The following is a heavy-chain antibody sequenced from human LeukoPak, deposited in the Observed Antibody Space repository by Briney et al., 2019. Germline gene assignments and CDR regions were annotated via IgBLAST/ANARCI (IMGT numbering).Heavy chain of an antibody. CDR3: ARHNNYDYVWGSYRLYNWFDP. V-gene: IGHV5-51*01. D-gene: IGHD3-16*02. CDR1: GYSFTSYW. Sequence: GESLKISCKGSGYSFTSYWIGWVRQMPGKGLEWMGIIYPGDSDTRYSPSFQGQGTISADKSISTAYLQWSSLKASDTAMYYCARHNNYDYVWGSYRLYNWFDPWGQGTLVTVSS. J-gene: IGHJ5*02. CDR2: IYPGDSDT.